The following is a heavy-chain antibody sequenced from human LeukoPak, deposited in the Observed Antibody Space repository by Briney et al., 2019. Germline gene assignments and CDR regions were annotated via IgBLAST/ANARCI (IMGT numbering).Heavy chain of an antibody. V-gene: IGHV4-59*08. CDR2: IYYTGSI. CDR3: ARHAISSGGYSYWFDP. D-gene: IGHD1-26*01. J-gene: IGHJ5*02. CDR1: GVSISSYY. Sequence: SETLSLTCTVSGVSISSYYWSWIRQPPGKRLEWIAFIYYTGSINYNPSLKSRASISLDTSKNLCSLRLSSVTAADTAVYYCARHAISSGGYSYWFDPWGLGTLVTVSS.